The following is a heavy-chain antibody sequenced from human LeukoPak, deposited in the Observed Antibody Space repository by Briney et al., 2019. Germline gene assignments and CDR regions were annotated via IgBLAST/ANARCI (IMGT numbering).Heavy chain of an antibody. Sequence: PGGSLRLSCAASGFTFRSYAMSWVRQAPGKGLELVSAISGSGGSTYYADSERRRFTISRDNSKNTLYLHMNSLRAEDTALYYCARNYYEPTYDCYFDCWGQGTLVTVSS. V-gene: IGHV3-23*01. CDR3: ARNYYEPTYDCYFDC. CDR1: GFTFRSYA. D-gene: IGHD1-26*01. CDR2: ISGSGGST. J-gene: IGHJ4*02.